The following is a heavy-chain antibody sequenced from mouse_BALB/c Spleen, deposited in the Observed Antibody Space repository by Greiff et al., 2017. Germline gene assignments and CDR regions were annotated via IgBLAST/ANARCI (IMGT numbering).Heavy chain of an antibody. CDR3: TRSRYGYDVLYYAMDY. Sequence: QVQLKESGAELVKPGASVKLSCKASGYTFTSYYMYWVKQRPGQGLEWIGEINPSNGGTNFNEKFKSKATLTVDKSSSTAYTQLSSLTSEDSAVYYCTRSRYGYDVLYYAMDYWGQGTSVTVSS. D-gene: IGHD2-2*01. V-gene: IGHV1S81*02. CDR2: INPSNGGT. CDR1: GYTFTSYY. J-gene: IGHJ4*01.